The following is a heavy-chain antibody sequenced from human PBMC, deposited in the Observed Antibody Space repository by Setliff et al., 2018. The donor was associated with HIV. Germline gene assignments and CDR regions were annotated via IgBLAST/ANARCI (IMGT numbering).Heavy chain of an antibody. V-gene: IGHV4-59*01. CDR2: IFYSGGT. Sequence: SETLSLTCTVSGGSISSYYWSWIRQPPGEGLEWIGYIFYSGGTNYNPSLKSRVTISVDTSKNHFSLKLRSVTAADTAVYYCAQLGMVDDFDYWGQGTLVTVSS. CDR1: GGSISSYY. J-gene: IGHJ4*02. D-gene: IGHD1-1*01. CDR3: AQLGMVDDFDY.